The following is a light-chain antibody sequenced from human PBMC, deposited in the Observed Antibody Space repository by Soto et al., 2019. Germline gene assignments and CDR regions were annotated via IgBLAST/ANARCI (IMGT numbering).Light chain of an antibody. Sequence: QSALTQPASVSGSPGQSITISCTGTSSDVGGYNYVSWYQHHPGKAPKLIIYDVTNRPSGVSNPFSGSKSDNTASLTISGLQPEDEADYYCSSYTTSNTRQIVFGTGTKATVL. V-gene: IGLV2-14*03. J-gene: IGLJ1*01. CDR1: SSDVGGYNY. CDR2: DVT. CDR3: SSYTTSNTRQIV.